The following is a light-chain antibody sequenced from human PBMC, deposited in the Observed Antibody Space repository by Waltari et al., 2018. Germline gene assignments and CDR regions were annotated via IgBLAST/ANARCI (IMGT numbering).Light chain of an antibody. CDR1: SSHVCGSNY. Sequence: QSALTQPDSVSGSPGQPITLSCTGTSSHVCGSNYVSCYQQQPGKVPKPMIYDVTKRPSGVSNRFSGSKSGNTASLTISGLQADDEADYYCTSYTDITSYVIFGGGTKLTVL. J-gene: IGLJ2*01. CDR2: DVT. CDR3: TSYTDITSYVI. V-gene: IGLV2-14*03.